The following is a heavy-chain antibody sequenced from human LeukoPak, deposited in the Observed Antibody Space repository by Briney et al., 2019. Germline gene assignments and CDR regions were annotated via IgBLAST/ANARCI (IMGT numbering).Heavy chain of an antibody. CDR2: ISYDASNE. J-gene: IGHJ4*02. V-gene: IGHV3-30*04. CDR1: GFTFSSYV. D-gene: IGHD6-19*01. CDR3: ARDRGYSSFDY. Sequence: PGGSLRLSCAASGFTFSSYVMHWLRQAPGKGLKGVAIISYDASNEYYADSVKGRFTISRDNAKNSLYLEMNGLRAEDKAVYDCARDRGYSSFDYWGQGTLVTVSS.